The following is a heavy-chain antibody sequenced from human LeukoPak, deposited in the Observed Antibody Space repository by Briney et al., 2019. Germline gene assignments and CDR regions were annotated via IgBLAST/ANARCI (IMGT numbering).Heavy chain of an antibody. CDR3: ARDAIEDIVVVPAARLDY. D-gene: IGHD2-2*01. J-gene: IGHJ4*02. CDR2: INPNSGGT. CDR1: GYTFTGYY. Sequence: GASVKVSCKASGYTFTGYYMHWVRQAPGQGLEWMGWINPNSGGTNYAQKFQGRVTMTRDTSISTAYMELSRLRSDDTAVYYCARDAIEDIVVVPAARLDYWGQGTLVTVSS. V-gene: IGHV1-2*02.